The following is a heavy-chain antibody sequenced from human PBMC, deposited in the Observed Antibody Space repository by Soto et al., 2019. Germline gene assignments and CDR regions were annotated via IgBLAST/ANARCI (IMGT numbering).Heavy chain of an antibody. V-gene: IGHV1-69*01. CDR1: GGTFSSYA. Sequence: QVQLVQSGAEVKKPGSSVKVSCKAFGGTFSSYAISWVRQAPGQGLEWMGGIIPIFGTANYAQKFQGRVTITADESTSTAYMELSSLRSEDTAVYYCARTEGVQHIVVVTATLFDYWGQGTLVTVSS. CDR2: IIPIFGTA. D-gene: IGHD2-21*02. J-gene: IGHJ4*02. CDR3: ARTEGVQHIVVVTATLFDY.